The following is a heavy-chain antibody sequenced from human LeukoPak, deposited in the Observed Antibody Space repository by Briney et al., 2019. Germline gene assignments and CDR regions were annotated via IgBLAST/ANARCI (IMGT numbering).Heavy chain of an antibody. J-gene: IGHJ4*02. CDR2: ITSSSSSI. Sequence: GGSLRLSCAASGFTFNTYSMNWVRQAPGKGLEWVSYITSSSSSIYYADSVKGRFTISRDNAKNSLYLQMNSLRAEDTAVYYYARDNMGFDYWGQGTLVTVYS. V-gene: IGHV3-48*01. CDR3: ARDNMGFDY. CDR1: GFTFNTYS. D-gene: IGHD2/OR15-2a*01.